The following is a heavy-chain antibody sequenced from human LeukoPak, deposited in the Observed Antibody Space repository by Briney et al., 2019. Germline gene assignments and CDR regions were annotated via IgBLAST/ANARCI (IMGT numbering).Heavy chain of an antibody. J-gene: IGHJ4*02. CDR1: GFTFSSYA. Sequence: GSLRLSCAASGFTFSSYAMSWVRQAPGKGLEWVSAISGSGGSTYYADSVKGRFTISRDNSKNTLYLQMNSLRAEDTALYYCAKDTSPGIAVAGDYWGQGTLVTVSS. D-gene: IGHD6-19*01. CDR3: AKDTSPGIAVAGDY. CDR2: ISGSGGST. V-gene: IGHV3-23*01.